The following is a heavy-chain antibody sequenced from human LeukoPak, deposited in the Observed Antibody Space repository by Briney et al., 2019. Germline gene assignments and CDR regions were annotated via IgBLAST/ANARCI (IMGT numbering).Heavy chain of an antibody. V-gene: IGHV4-34*01. D-gene: IGHD6-19*01. J-gene: IGHJ2*01. Sequence: SETLSLTCAVFGGSFSGYYWSWIRQPPGKGLEWIGEINHSGSTNYNPSLKSRVTISVDTSKNQFSLRLSSVTAADTAVYYCARVLEGSSGQHWYFDLWGRGTLVTVSS. CDR2: INHSGST. CDR3: ARVLEGSSGQHWYFDL. CDR1: GGSFSGYY.